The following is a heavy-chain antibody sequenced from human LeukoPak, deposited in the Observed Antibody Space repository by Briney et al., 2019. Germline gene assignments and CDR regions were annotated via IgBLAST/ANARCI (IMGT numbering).Heavy chain of an antibody. CDR2: INHSGST. Sequence: SETLSLTCAVYGGSFSGYYWSWIRQPPAKGLVWMGEINHSGSTNYNPSLKSRVTISVDTSKNQFSLKLSSVTAADTAVYYCARHGYYGSGSYMYNWFDPWGQGTLVTVSS. CDR1: GGSFSGYY. J-gene: IGHJ5*02. V-gene: IGHV4-34*01. CDR3: ARHGYYGSGSYMYNWFDP. D-gene: IGHD3-10*01.